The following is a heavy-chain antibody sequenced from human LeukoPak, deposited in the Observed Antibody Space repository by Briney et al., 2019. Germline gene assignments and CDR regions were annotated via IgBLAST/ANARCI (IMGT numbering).Heavy chain of an antibody. Sequence: PGGSLRLSCAASGFTVSSNYMSWVRQAPGKGLEWVSVIYSGGSTYYADSVKGRFTISRDNSKNTLYLQMNSLRAEDTAVYYCAGSRDGYNDAFDIWGQGTMVTVSS. CDR1: GFTVSSNY. J-gene: IGHJ3*02. D-gene: IGHD5-24*01. CDR2: IYSGGST. V-gene: IGHV3-66*01. CDR3: AGSRDGYNDAFDI.